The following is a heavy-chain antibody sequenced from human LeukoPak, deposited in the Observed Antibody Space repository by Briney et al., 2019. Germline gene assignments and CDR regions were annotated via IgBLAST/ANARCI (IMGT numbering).Heavy chain of an antibody. CDR2: ISYDGSNT. J-gene: IGHJ4*02. V-gene: IGHV3-30-3*01. D-gene: IGHD2-2*01. Sequence: GRSLRLSCAASGFTFSGYSIHWVRQAPGKGLEWVAVISYDGSNTYYTDSVKGRFTISRDNSKNTLYLQMNSLRPEDTAVYYCARPFIRYCSTTSCYAFDYWGQGTLVTVSS. CDR3: ARPFIRYCSTTSCYAFDY. CDR1: GFTFSGYS.